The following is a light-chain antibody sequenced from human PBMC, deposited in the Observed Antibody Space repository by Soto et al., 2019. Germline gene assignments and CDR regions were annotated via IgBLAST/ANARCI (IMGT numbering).Light chain of an antibody. J-gene: IGLJ1*01. Sequence: QSVLTQPPSASGTPGQRVTISCSGGSSNIESNTVNWFQQLPGTAPTFLIYSNNQRPSWVPDRFSGSKSGTSASLAITGLQSEDEARYYCATWDDRGHVFGTGTKLTVL. V-gene: IGLV1-44*01. CDR1: SSNIESNT. CDR2: SNN. CDR3: ATWDDRGHV.